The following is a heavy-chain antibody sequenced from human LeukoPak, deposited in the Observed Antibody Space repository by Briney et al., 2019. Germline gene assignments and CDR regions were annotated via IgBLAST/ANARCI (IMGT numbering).Heavy chain of an antibody. CDR1: GFSFSSYA. Sequence: GGSLRLSCAASGFSFSSYAMIWVRQAPGKGLEWVSGISGGGSSTYYADSVKGRFAISRDNSKNTLYLQMNSLRAEDTAVYYCAKGTSSLEMANDYWGQGTLVTVSS. CDR2: ISGGGSST. J-gene: IGHJ4*02. V-gene: IGHV3-23*01. CDR3: AKGTSSLEMANDY. D-gene: IGHD5-24*01.